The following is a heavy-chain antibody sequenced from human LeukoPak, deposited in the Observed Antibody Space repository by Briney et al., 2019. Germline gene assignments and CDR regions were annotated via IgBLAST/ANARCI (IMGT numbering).Heavy chain of an antibody. Sequence: SETLSLTCTVSGGSISSSSYYWGWIRQPPGKGLEWIGSIYYSGSTYYNPSLKSRVTISVDTSKNQFSLKLSSVTAADTAVYYCARRGSGYSYGQFDYWGQGTLVTVSS. CDR3: ARRGSGYSYGQFDY. V-gene: IGHV4-39*01. CDR2: IYYSGST. CDR1: GGSISSSSYY. J-gene: IGHJ4*02. D-gene: IGHD5-18*01.